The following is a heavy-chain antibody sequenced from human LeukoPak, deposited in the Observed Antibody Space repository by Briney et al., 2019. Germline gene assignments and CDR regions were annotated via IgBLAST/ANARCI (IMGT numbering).Heavy chain of an antibody. CDR2: IYHSGST. CDR3: ARGRAFDI. Sequence: PSQTLSLTCAVSGGSISSGGYSWSWIRQPPGKGLEWIGYIYHSGSTYYNPSLKSRVTISVDTSKNQFSLKLSSVTAADTAVYYCARGRAFDIWGQGTMVTVSS. V-gene: IGHV4-30-2*01. CDR1: GGSISSGGYS. J-gene: IGHJ3*02.